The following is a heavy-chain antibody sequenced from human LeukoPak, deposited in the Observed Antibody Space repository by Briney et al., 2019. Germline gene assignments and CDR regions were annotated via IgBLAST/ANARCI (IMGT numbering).Heavy chain of an antibody. V-gene: IGHV3-23*01. CDR2: ISGSGGST. Sequence: GTLSLTCAVSGYSIRNNWWSWVRQSSGKGLELVSTISGSGGSTHYADSVKGRFTISRDNSKKTLFLQMNSLRAEDTAIYYCAKDRSDDSSWYVGSHWGQGTLVTVSS. CDR3: AKDRSDDSSWYVGSH. CDR1: GYSIRNNW. J-gene: IGHJ4*02. D-gene: IGHD6-13*01.